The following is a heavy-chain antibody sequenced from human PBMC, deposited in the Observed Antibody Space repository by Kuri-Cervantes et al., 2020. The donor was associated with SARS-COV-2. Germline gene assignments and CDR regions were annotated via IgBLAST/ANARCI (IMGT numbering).Heavy chain of an antibody. CDR2: MNHNSGNT. V-gene: IGHV1-8*02. CDR1: GYTFTSYG. CDR3: ARAPYARRAFDI. D-gene: IGHD2-2*01. J-gene: IGHJ3*02. Sequence: ASVKVSCKASGYTFTSYGISWVRQAPGQGLEWMGWMNHNSGNTGYAQKFQGRVTMTRNTSISTAYMELSSLRSEDTAVYYCARAPYARRAFDIWGQGTMVTVSS.